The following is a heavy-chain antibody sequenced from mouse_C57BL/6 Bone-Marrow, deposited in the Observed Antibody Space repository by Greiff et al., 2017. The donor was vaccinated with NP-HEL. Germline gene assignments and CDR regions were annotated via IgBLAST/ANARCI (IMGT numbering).Heavy chain of an antibody. V-gene: IGHV2-2*01. CDR2: IWSGGST. Sequence: QVQLKQSGPGLVQPSQSLSITCTVSGFSLTSYGVHWVRQSPGKGLEWLGVIWSGGSTDYNAAFISRLSISKDNSKSQVFFKMNSLQADDTAIYYCARRTLRYPLYAMDYWGQGTSVTVSS. CDR3: ARRTLRYPLYAMDY. J-gene: IGHJ4*01. D-gene: IGHD1-1*01. CDR1: GFSLTSYG.